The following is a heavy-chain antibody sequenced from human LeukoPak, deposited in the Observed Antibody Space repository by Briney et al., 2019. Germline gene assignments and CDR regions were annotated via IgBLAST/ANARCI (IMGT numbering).Heavy chain of an antibody. Sequence: GGSLRLSCAASGFIVSSKYMSWVRQAPGKGLEWVSVIYSGGSTYYAASVEGRFTISRDNSKNTVYLQMNNLRVDDTAVYYCARAGPIDYWGQGTLVTVSS. CDR3: ARAGPIDY. CDR2: IYSGGST. CDR1: GFIVSSKY. V-gene: IGHV3-53*01. J-gene: IGHJ4*02.